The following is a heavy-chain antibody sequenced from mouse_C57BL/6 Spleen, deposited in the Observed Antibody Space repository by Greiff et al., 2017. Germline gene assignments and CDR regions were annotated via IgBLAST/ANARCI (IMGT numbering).Heavy chain of an antibody. CDR1: GYAFSSSW. J-gene: IGHJ4*01. D-gene: IGHD3-3*01. Sequence: VQLLQSGPELVQPGASVKISCKASGYAFSSSWMPWVKQRPGKGLEWIGRIYPGDGDTNYNGKYKGKATLTADKSCSTAYMQLSSLTAEDAAVDFCARLGQDAMDYWGQGTSVTVSS. CDR2: IYPGDGDT. CDR3: ARLGQDAMDY. V-gene: IGHV1-82*01.